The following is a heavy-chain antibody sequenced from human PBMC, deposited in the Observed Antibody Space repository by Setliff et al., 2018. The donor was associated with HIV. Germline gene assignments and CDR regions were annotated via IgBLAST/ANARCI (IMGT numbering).Heavy chain of an antibody. Sequence: GHGLEWMGWMTPYSGNTGYAQKFQGRVSMTRNTSISTAYMELSSLRSEDTAVYYCARVGSYWTQFDYWGQGTLVTVSS. J-gene: IGHJ4*01. D-gene: IGHD2-15*01. CDR2: MTPYSGNT. CDR3: ARVGSYWTQFDY. V-gene: IGHV1-8*01.